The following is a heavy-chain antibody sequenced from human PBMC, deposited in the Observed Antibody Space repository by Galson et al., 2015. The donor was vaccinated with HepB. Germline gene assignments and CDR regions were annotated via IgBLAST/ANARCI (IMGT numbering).Heavy chain of an antibody. J-gene: IGHJ4*02. D-gene: IGHD1-1*01. CDR2: ISGSGGST. Sequence: SLRLSCAASGFTFSHYAMSWVRQAPGKGLEWVSAISGSGGSTYYTDSAKGRFTISRDNSKNTLFLQVSSLRAEDTAVYHCAKHVGIWNPTSFNSWGRGTLVTVSS. V-gene: IGHV3-23*01. CDR1: GFTFSHYA. CDR3: AKHVGIWNPTSFNS.